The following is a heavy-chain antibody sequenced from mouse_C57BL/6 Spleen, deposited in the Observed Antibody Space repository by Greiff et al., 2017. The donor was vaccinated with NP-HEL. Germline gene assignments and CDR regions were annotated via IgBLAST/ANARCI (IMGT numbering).Heavy chain of an antibody. CDR1: GYTFTSYW. CDR3: ARDGSSPLGY. D-gene: IGHD1-1*01. V-gene: IGHV1-7*01. Sequence: QVQLQQSGAELAKPGASVKLSCKASGYTFTSYWMHWVKQRPGQGLEWIGYINPSSGYTKYNQKFKDKATLTAEKSSSTAYMQLSSLTYEDSAVYYCARDGSSPLGYWGQGTTLTVSS. J-gene: IGHJ2*01. CDR2: INPSSGYT.